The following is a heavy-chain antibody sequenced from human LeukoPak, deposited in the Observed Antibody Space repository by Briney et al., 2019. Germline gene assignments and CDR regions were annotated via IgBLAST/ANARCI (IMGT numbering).Heavy chain of an antibody. Sequence: GGSLRLSCAASAFTFSDYSMNWVRQAPGKGLEWVANIKQDGSEKNYVDSVKGRFTISRDNAKNSLYLQMNSLRAEDTAVYYCAREGYSYAYYFDYWGQGTLVTVSS. CDR1: AFTFSDYS. V-gene: IGHV3-7*01. CDR3: AREGYSYAYYFDY. D-gene: IGHD5-18*01. CDR2: IKQDGSEK. J-gene: IGHJ4*02.